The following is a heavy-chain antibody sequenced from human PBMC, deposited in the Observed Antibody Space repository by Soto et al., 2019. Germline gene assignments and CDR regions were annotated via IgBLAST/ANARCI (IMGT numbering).Heavy chain of an antibody. Sequence: PGGSLRLSCADSGFTFSSFAMGWVRQAPGKGLEWVSAISGDGFYTYYADSVKGRFTISRDNSKNTLYLQMNSLRVDDTAVYYCARTPDFFDYWGPGTLVTVSS. CDR2: ISGDGFYT. CDR3: ARTPDFFDY. V-gene: IGHV3-23*01. D-gene: IGHD1-1*01. J-gene: IGHJ4*02. CDR1: GFTFSSFA.